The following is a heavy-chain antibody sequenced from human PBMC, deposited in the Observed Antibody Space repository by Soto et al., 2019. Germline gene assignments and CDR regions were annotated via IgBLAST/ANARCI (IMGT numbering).Heavy chain of an antibody. J-gene: IGHJ6*02. CDR3: ARSSGDDFFYYGMDG. V-gene: IGHV4-4*07. CDR1: GASITSHY. D-gene: IGHD4-17*01. CDR2: VYARGAT. Sequence: QVELQESGPGLVKPSETLSLTCSVSGASITSHYWNWIRQSAGEGLQWIGRVYARGATNYNPSLKSRVTISGDTSKNQFALKLTSVTAADTAVYYCARSSGDDFFYYGMDGWGHGTTVTVSS.